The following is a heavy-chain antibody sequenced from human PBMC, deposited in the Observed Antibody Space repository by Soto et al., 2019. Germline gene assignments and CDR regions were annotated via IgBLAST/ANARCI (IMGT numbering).Heavy chain of an antibody. CDR1: GGTFSSYT. Sequence: QVQLVQSGAEVKKPGSSVKVSCKASGGTFSSYTISWVRQAPGQGLEWMGRIIPILGIANYAQKFQGRVTITADKSTSTDYMELSSLRSEDTAVYYCAVEMATTLRDYWGQGTLVTVSS. J-gene: IGHJ4*02. V-gene: IGHV1-69*02. CDR3: AVEMATTLRDY. D-gene: IGHD5-12*01. CDR2: IIPILGIA.